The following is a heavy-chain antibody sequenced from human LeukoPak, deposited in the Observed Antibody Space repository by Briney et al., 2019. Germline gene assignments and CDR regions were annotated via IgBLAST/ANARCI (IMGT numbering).Heavy chain of an antibody. CDR1: GYTFTGYY. D-gene: IGHD3-3*01. V-gene: IGHV1-69*13. Sequence: ASVKVSCKAPGYTFTGYYMHWVRQAPGQGLEWMGGIIPIFGTANYAQKFQGRVTITADESTSTAYMELSSLRSEDTAVYYGARSSYDFWSGYYPYWGQGTLVSVSS. J-gene: IGHJ4*02. CDR3: ARSSYDFWSGYYPY. CDR2: IIPIFGTA.